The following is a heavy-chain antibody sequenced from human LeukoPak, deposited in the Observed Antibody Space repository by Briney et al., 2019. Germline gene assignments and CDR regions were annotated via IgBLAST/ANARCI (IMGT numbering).Heavy chain of an antibody. J-gene: IGHJ5*02. CDR1: GDSITSRGYY. CDR2: INHSGST. D-gene: IGHD3-22*01. Sequence: SETLSLTCNVSGDSITSRGYYWSWIRQPPGKGLEWIGEINHSGSTNYNPSLKSRVTISVDTSKNQFSLKLSSVTAADTAVYYCARGVLKGEFYDSSGYYYDWFDPWGQGTLVTVSS. CDR3: ARGVLKGEFYDSSGYYYDWFDP. V-gene: IGHV4-34*01.